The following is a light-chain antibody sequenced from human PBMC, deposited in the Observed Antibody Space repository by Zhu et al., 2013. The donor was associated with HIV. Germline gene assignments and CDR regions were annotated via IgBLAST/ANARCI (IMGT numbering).Light chain of an antibody. J-gene: IGKJ2*01. Sequence: DIVLTQSPGTLSLSPGDTATLSCRASQSVSDSHLAWYQQKPGQAPRLLIYGASSRSTGIPDRFSGSGSGTDFTLTISSLQSEDFAIYFCQQYNNWPFYTFGQGTKLQIE. CDR3: QQYNNWPFYT. CDR2: GAS. V-gene: IGKV3-20*01. CDR1: QSVSDSH.